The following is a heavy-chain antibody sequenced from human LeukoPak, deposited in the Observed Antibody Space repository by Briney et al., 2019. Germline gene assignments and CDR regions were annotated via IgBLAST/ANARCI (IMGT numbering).Heavy chain of an antibody. CDR1: GFTFSSYA. D-gene: IGHD3-22*01. Sequence: GGSLRLSCAASGFTFSSYAMSWVRQASGKGLEWVGRIRSKANSHATAYAASVKGRFTISRDDSKNTAFLQMKSLRTEDTAVYYCTRQNAYYYDSSGAMYYYYDGMDVWGQGTTVIVSS. CDR2: IRSKANSHAT. V-gene: IGHV3-73*01. CDR3: TRQNAYYYDSSGAMYYYYDGMDV. J-gene: IGHJ6*02.